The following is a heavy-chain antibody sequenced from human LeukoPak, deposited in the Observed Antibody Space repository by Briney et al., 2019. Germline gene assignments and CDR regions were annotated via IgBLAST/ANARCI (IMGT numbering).Heavy chain of an antibody. D-gene: IGHD5-18*01. J-gene: IGHJ4*02. CDR1: GYTFTSYA. CDR3: ARGQLQLTDY. V-gene: IGHV1-3*01. Sequence: ASVKVSCKASGYTFTSYAMHWVRQAPGQRLEWMGWINAGNGSTKYSQKFQGRVTITRDTSASTAYMELSSLRSEDTAVYYCARGQLQLTDYWGQGTLVTVSS. CDR2: INAGNGST.